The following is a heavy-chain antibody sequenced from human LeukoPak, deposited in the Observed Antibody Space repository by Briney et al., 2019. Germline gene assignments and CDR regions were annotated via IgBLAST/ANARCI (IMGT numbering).Heavy chain of an antibody. J-gene: IGHJ6*03. CDR2: ISSTNTYI. CDR1: GFTFTTYR. V-gene: IGHV3-21*01. D-gene: IGHD4-23*01. CDR3: ARDPRLVRTYSDYYYMDV. Sequence: GGSLRLSCAASGFTFTTYRMNWLRQAPGKGLEWVSSISSTNTYIYYADSVKGRFTISRDNAKNSLYLQMNSLRAEDTAVYYCARDPRLVRTYSDYYYMDVWGKGTTVTVSS.